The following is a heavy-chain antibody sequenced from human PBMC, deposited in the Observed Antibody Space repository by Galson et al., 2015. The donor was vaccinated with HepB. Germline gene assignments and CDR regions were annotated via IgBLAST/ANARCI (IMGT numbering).Heavy chain of an antibody. CDR2: ITGSGGRT. Sequence: SLRLSCAASGFTFSNYAMSWVRQAPGKGLEWVSVITGSGGRTYYADSVKGRFTISRDNSKNTLYLQMNSLRAEDTAVYYCAKVSNGWYVESVYWGQGTLVTVSS. CDR1: GFTFSNYA. V-gene: IGHV3-23*01. CDR3: AKVSNGWYVESVY. D-gene: IGHD6-19*01. J-gene: IGHJ4*02.